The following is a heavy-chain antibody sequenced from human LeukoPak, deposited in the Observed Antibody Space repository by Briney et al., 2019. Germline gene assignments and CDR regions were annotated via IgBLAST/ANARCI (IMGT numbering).Heavy chain of an antibody. Sequence: PGGSLRLSCAASGFTFSSYWMHWVRHTPGKGVVWVSRIKGDGSSTSYADSVKGRFTISRDNAKNTLYLQMNSLRAEDTAVYYCARDGYSFGHDFDYWGQGTLVTVSS. CDR3: ARDGYSFGHDFDY. CDR1: GFTFSSYW. V-gene: IGHV3-74*01. D-gene: IGHD5-18*01. CDR2: IKGDGSST. J-gene: IGHJ4*02.